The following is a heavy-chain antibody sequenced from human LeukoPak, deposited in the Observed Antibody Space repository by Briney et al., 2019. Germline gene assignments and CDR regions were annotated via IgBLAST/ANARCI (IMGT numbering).Heavy chain of an antibody. J-gene: IGHJ6*03. D-gene: IGHD6-6*01. V-gene: IGHV3-48*01. CDR2: ISSSSSTI. Sequence: TGGSLRLSCAASGFTFSSYSMNWVRQAPGKGLEWVSYISSSSSTIYYADSVKGRFTISRDNAKNSLYLQMNSLRAEDTAVYYCARDSAARHPYYYYYMDVWGEGTTVTVSS. CDR3: ARDSAARHPYYYYYMDV. CDR1: GFTFSSYS.